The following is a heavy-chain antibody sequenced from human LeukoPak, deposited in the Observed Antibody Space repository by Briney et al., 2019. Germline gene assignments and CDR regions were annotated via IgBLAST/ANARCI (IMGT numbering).Heavy chain of an antibody. CDR2: ISGSGRTI. Sequence: RRSMRLSCAASGFILNNHAMTWVRQAPGKGLQWISVISGSGRTIEYEDSVKGRFTISRDNPKNTVSLQMNNLRVEDTAICYCAKNVMVKRYIDYWGQGTPVTVSS. CDR1: GFILNNHA. CDR3: AKNVMVKRYIDY. J-gene: IGHJ4*02. V-gene: IGHV3-23*01. D-gene: IGHD5-18*01.